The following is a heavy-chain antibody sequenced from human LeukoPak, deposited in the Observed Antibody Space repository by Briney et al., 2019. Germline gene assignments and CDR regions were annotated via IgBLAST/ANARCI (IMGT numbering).Heavy chain of an antibody. J-gene: IGHJ4*02. CDR1: GGSFSGYY. Sequence: SETLSLTCAVYGGSFSGYYWSWIRQPPGKGLEWIGEINHSGSTNYNPSLKSRVTISVDTSTNHFSLKLSSVTAADTAVYYCARLAGTQTYYFDYWGQGTLVTVSS. D-gene: IGHD6-19*01. V-gene: IGHV4-34*01. CDR3: ARLAGTQTYYFDY. CDR2: INHSGST.